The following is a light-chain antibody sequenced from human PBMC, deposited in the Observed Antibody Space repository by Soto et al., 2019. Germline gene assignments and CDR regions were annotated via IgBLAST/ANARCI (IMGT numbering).Light chain of an antibody. V-gene: IGKV3-15*01. CDR2: GAS. CDR3: LQYNKWHRT. J-gene: IGKJ1*01. Sequence: IVITKPPATLTLSPGERPTLSSRAKQSLGNNIAWYQQKPGEAPRLLIYGASTGATGRPARFSGSGSGTEFTLSISSRQYEDFEGYYCLQYNKWHRTFGQGTKVDSK. CDR1: QSLGNN.